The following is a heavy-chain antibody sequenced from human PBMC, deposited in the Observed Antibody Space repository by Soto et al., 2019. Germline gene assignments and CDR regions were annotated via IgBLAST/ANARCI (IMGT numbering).Heavy chain of an antibody. Sequence: GGSLRLSCAASGFTFSSYWMSWVRQAPGKGLEWVANIKQDGSERYYVDSVKGRFTISRDNTKNSLYLQMNSLRVEDTAVYYCARDSVRGYYDSSGYFTVLDYWGQGTLVTVSS. CDR2: IKQDGSER. V-gene: IGHV3-7*01. D-gene: IGHD3-22*01. CDR1: GFTFSSYW. CDR3: ARDSVRGYYDSSGYFTVLDY. J-gene: IGHJ4*02.